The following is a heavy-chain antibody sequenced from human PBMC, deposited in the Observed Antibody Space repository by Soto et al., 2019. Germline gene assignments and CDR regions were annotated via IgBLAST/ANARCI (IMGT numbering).Heavy chain of an antibody. Sequence: ASVKVSCKASGYTFLGYYIHWVRQAPGQGLEWMGRINPRSGDTTYAQKFQGRLTMTRDTSISTAYMELSSLRSDDTAVYYCGRDGVGATPLGWFDPWGQGSLVTVS. CDR2: INPRSGDT. J-gene: IGHJ5*02. CDR3: GRDGVGATPLGWFDP. D-gene: IGHD1-26*01. V-gene: IGHV1-2*06. CDR1: GYTFLGYY.